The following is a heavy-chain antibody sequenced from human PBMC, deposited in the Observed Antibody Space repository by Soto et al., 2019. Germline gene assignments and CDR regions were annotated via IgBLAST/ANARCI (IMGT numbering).Heavy chain of an antibody. Sequence: EVQLAESGGGLVQAGGSLRLSCAASGFTFSSYWMHWVRQAPGKGLVWVSRIKSDGTSTTYADSVKGRFTISRDNAESTLFLQMNSLRAEDTAVYYCARGHMLRGGALEYWGQGALVTVSS. CDR3: ARGHMLRGGALEY. D-gene: IGHD3-10*01. CDR2: IKSDGTST. V-gene: IGHV3-74*01. CDR1: GFTFSSYW. J-gene: IGHJ4*02.